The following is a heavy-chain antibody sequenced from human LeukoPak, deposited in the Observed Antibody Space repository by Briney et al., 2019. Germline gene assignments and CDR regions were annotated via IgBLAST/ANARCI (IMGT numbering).Heavy chain of an antibody. D-gene: IGHD6-6*01. J-gene: IGHJ4*02. CDR1: GGSVNNYY. V-gene: IGHV4-4*07. CDR2: IYTSGST. CDR3: ARETYSSWGSYFDY. Sequence: PSETLSLTCTVSGGSVNNYYWSWIRQPPGKGLEWIGRIYTSGSTNYNPSLKSRVTMSVDTSKNQFSLKLTSVIAADTAVYYCARETYSSWGSYFDYWGQGTLVTVSS.